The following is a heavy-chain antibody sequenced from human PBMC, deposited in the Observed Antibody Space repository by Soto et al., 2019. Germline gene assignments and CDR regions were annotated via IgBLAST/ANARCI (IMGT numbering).Heavy chain of an antibody. V-gene: IGHV4-4*02. CDR2: IYHSGST. CDR1: GGSISSSNW. D-gene: IGHD6-19*01. Sequence: QVQLQESGPGLVKPSGTLSLTCAVSGGSISSSNWWSWVRQPPGKGLEWIGEIYHSGSTNYNPSLKSRLTISVDKSKSHYSPRLRSVTAADTAVYYCAILGWVSMDVWGHGTTVTVSS. J-gene: IGHJ6*02. CDR3: AILGWVSMDV.